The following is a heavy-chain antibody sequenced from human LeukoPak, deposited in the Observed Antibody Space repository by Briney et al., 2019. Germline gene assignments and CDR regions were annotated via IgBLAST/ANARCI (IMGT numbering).Heavy chain of an antibody. Sequence: GGSLRLSCAASGFTFSSYCMHWVRHAPGKGLVCVSPINSDGGSTSYADSVKGRFTISRDNAKNTLYLQMNSQRAEDTAVYYWENDGYNRRPLDYWGQGTLVTVSS. CDR3: ENDGYNRRPLDY. J-gene: IGHJ4*02. CDR2: INSDGGST. CDR1: GFTFSSYC. D-gene: IGHD5-24*01. V-gene: IGHV3-74*01.